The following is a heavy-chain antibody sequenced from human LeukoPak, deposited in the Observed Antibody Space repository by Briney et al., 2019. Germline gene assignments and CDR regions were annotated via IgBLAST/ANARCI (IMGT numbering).Heavy chain of an antibody. Sequence: GSLRLSCSASGFTFSSYAMNWVRQAPGKGLEWISYISSSGSTIHYADSVKGRFTISRDNAKNSLYLQMNSLRAEDTAVYYCARGGFDWLLFNYYYYMDVWGKGTTVTISS. CDR2: ISSSGSTI. CDR3: ARGGFDWLLFNYYYYMDV. D-gene: IGHD3-9*01. CDR1: GFTFSSYA. J-gene: IGHJ6*03. V-gene: IGHV3-48*04.